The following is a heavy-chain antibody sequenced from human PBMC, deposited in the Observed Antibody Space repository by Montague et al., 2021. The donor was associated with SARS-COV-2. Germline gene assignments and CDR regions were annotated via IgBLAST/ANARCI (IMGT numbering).Heavy chain of an antibody. J-gene: IGHJ6*02. CDR1: GFIFSDYE. Sequence: SLRPSCAASGFIFSDYEMNWVRQAPGKGLEWVSYISRSGSIIYYADSVKVRFPISRDNTNNSLFLQMKRLRAEDTAIYFCARDGFLYDTSGNLKSYNGMDVWGQGTAVTVS. D-gene: IGHD3-22*01. CDR2: ISRSGSII. CDR3: ARDGFLYDTSGNLKSYNGMDV. V-gene: IGHV3-48*03.